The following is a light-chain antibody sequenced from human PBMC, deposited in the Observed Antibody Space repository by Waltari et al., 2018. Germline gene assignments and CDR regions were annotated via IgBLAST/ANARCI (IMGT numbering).Light chain of an antibody. CDR1: QSVLYSSNNKNY. CDR2: WSS. Sequence: DIVMTQSPDSLAVSLGERATINCKSSQSVLYSSNNKNYLAWYQQKPGQPPKLLILWSSTRESGVTDRFSGSVSRTDFTHTISSLQTEDVAVYYCQQYLSTPPTFGQGTKVEIE. J-gene: IGKJ1*01. CDR3: QQYLSTPPT. V-gene: IGKV4-1*01.